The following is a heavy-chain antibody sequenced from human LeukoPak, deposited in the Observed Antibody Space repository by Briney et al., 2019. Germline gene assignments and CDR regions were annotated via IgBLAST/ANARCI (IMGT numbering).Heavy chain of an antibody. CDR3: ARKGYCSSTGCYRDYYFDS. V-gene: IGHV4-31*03. Sequence: SETLSLTCTVSGGSISSGGYYWSWIRQHPGKGLEWIGYIYYSGSTYYNASLKSRVTISVDTSKNQFSLKLSSVTAPDTAVYYCARKGYCSSTGCYRDYYFDSWGQGTLVTVSS. CDR2: IYYSGST. J-gene: IGHJ4*02. D-gene: IGHD2-2*02. CDR1: GGSISSGGYY.